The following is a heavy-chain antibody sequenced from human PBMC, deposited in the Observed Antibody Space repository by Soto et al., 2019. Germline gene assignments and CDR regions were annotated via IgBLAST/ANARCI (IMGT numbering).Heavy chain of an antibody. J-gene: IGHJ4*02. Sequence: PGGSLRLSCSASGFTFSNYAMSWVRQAPGKGPEWVSAISGGGGQTYYLESVKGRFTISRDNSKNTVSLLLNSLRADDTAVYYCAKEGSPPFFQHRGQGTLVTVSS. CDR3: AKEGSPPFFQH. CDR1: GFTFSNYA. D-gene: IGHD3-10*01. V-gene: IGHV3-23*01. CDR2: ISGGGGQT.